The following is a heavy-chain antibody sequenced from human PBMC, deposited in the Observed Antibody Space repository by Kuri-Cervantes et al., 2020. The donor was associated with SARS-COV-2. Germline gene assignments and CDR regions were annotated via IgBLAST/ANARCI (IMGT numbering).Heavy chain of an antibody. Sequence: YYWGWILQPPGKGLEWVSYIGPSGAPIHYADSVKGRFTLSRDNAKNSVYLQMNSLRTEDTAVYYCTTLIDYWGQGALVTVSS. J-gene: IGHJ4*02. CDR1: YY. CDR2: IGPSGAPI. CDR3: TTLIDY. V-gene: IGHV3-11*01.